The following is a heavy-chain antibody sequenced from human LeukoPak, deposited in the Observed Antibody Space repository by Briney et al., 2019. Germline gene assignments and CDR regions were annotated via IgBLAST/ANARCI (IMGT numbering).Heavy chain of an antibody. Sequence: SETLSLTCTVSGGSISSSSYYWGWIRQPPGKGLEWIGSIYYSGSTYYNPSLKSRVTISVDTSKNQFSLKLSSVTAADTAVYYCARRESGSYNWGQGTLVTVSS. V-gene: IGHV4-39*01. CDR2: IYYSGST. D-gene: IGHD1-26*01. J-gene: IGHJ4*02. CDR3: ARRESGSYN. CDR1: GGSISSSSYY.